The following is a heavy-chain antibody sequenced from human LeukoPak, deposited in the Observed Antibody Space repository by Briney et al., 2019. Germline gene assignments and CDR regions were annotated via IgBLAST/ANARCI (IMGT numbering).Heavy chain of an antibody. D-gene: IGHD1-14*01. CDR1: EFSVGSNY. Sequence: QPGGSLRLSCAASEFSVGSNYMTWVRQAPGRGLEWVSLIYSGGSTYYADSVKGRFTISRDNSKNTLYLQMNSLRAEDTAVYYCARVGPWVNPDYYYYMDVWGKGTTVTVSS. V-gene: IGHV3-66*01. CDR2: IYSGGST. CDR3: ARVGPWVNPDYYYYMDV. J-gene: IGHJ6*03.